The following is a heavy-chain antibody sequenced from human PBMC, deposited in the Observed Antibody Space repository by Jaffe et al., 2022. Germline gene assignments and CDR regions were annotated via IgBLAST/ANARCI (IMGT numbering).Heavy chain of an antibody. CDR1: GGSFSGYY. V-gene: IGHV4-34*01. CDR3: AAELVATTSSLYY. J-gene: IGHJ4*02. Sequence: QVQLQQWGAGLLKPSETLSLTCAVYGGSFSGYYWSWIRQPPGKGLEWIGEINHSGSTNYNPSLKSRVTISVDTSKNQFSLKLSSVTAADTAVYYCAAELVATTSSLYYWGQGTLVTVSS. CDR2: INHSGST. D-gene: IGHD5-12*01.